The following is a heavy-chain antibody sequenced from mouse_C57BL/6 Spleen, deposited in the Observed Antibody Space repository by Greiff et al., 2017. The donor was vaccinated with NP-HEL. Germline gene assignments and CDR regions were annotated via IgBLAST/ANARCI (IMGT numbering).Heavy chain of an antibody. CDR3: APSGIGYFEV. Sequence: VQLQESGPGLVQPSQCLSITCTVSGFSITSYGVHWVRQSPGKGLEWLGVIWSGGSTDYNAAFISRLSISKDNSKSQVFFKMNSLQADDAAIYYCAPSGIGYFEVWGTGTTVTVSS. CDR1: GFSITSYG. D-gene: IGHD3-2*02. J-gene: IGHJ1*03. CDR2: IWSGGST. V-gene: IGHV2-2*01.